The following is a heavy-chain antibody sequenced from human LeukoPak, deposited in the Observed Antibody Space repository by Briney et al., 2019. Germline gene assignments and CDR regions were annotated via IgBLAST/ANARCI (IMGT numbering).Heavy chain of an antibody. CDR1: GGSISSGDYY. V-gene: IGHV4-39*07. CDR3: ARESVAGRGDFDY. CDR2: IYYSGST. J-gene: IGHJ4*02. D-gene: IGHD6-19*01. Sequence: SQTLSLTCTVSGGSISSGDYYWGWIRQPPGKGLEWIGSIYYSGSTYYNPSLKSRVTISVDTSKNQFSLKLSSVTAADTAVYYCARESVAGRGDFDYWGQGTLVTVSS.